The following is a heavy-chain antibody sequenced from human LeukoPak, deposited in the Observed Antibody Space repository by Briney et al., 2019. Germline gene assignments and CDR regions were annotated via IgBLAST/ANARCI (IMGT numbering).Heavy chain of an antibody. V-gene: IGHV3-9*01. J-gene: IGHJ3*02. CDR1: GFTFDDYA. CDR2: ISWNSGSI. CDR3: ARDSYYDSSGDAFDI. D-gene: IGHD3-22*01. Sequence: PGGSLRLSCAASGFTFDDYAMHWVRQAPGKGLEWVSGISWNSGSIGYADSVKGRFTISRDNAKNSLCLQMISLRAEDTALYYCARDSYYDSSGDAFDIWGQGTMVTVSS.